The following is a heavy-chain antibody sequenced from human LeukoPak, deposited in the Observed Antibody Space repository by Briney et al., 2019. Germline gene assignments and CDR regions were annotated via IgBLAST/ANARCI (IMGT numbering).Heavy chain of an antibody. D-gene: IGHD4-17*01. CDR2: IYYSGST. CDR1: GGSISSGDYY. Sequence: SETLSLTCTVSGGSISSGDYYWSWIRQPPGKGLEWIGYIYYSGSTYYNPSLKSRVTISVDTSKNQFSLKLSSVTAADTAVYYCARVYGDSNDAFDIWGQGTMVTVSS. J-gene: IGHJ3*02. V-gene: IGHV4-30-4*01. CDR3: ARVYGDSNDAFDI.